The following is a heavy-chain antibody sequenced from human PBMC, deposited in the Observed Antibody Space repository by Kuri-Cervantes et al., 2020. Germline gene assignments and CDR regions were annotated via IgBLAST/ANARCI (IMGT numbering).Heavy chain of an antibody. J-gene: IGHJ6*02. CDR3: ARVRVVVAATHYYYYGMDV. CDR2: IYYSGST. V-gene: IGHV4-59*12. D-gene: IGHD2-15*01. Sequence: ESLKISCTVSGGSISSYYWSWIRQPPGKGLEWIGYIYYSGSTYYNPSLKSRVTISVDTSKNQFSLKLSSVTAADTAVYYCARVRVVVAATHYYYYGMDVWGQGTTVTVSS. CDR1: GGSISSYY.